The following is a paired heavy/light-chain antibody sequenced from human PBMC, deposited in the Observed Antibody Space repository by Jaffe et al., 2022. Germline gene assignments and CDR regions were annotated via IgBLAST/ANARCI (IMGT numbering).Heavy chain of an antibody. CDR3: ARTVPQPYDYGDYEASAFDI. CDR1: GYSISSGYY. D-gene: IGHD4-17*01. CDR2: IYHSGST. V-gene: IGHV4-38-2*01. J-gene: IGHJ3*02. Sequence: QVQLQESGPGLVKPSETLSLTCAVSGYSISSGYYWGWIRQPPGKGLEWIGSIYHSGSTYYNPSLKSRVTISVDTSKNQFSLKLSSVTAADTAVYYCARTVPQPYDYGDYEASAFDIWGQGTMVTVSS.
Light chain of an antibody. J-gene: IGKJ1*01. V-gene: IGKV3-20*01. CDR3: QQYGSSTWT. CDR2: GAS. CDR1: QSVSSSY. Sequence: EIVLTQSPGTLSLSPGERATLSCRASQSVSSSYLAWYQQKPGQAPRLLIYGASSRATGIPDRFSGSGSGTDFTLTISRLEPEDFAVYYCQQYGSSTWTFGQGTKVEIK.